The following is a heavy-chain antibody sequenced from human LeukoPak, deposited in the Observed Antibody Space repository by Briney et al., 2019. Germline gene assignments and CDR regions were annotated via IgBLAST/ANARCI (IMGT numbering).Heavy chain of an antibody. D-gene: IGHD3-3*01. V-gene: IGHV3-48*03. Sequence: GVSLRLSCKASGITLSGFEMNXXRQAXGXXXXXXXYXSXXGQKTYYADSVRGRFTISRDDATDSLSLQMHNLTAEDTALYYCARDGLRNYWSGDATENLDYWGRGTLVTVSS. J-gene: IGHJ4*02. CDR1: GITLSGFE. CDR2: XSXXGQKT. CDR3: ARDGLRNYWSGDATENLDY.